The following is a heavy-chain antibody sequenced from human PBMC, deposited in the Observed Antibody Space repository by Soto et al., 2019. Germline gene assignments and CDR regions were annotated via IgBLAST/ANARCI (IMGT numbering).Heavy chain of an antibody. J-gene: IGHJ5*02. CDR1: GFTFSSYG. CDR2: IWYDGSNK. CDR3: ARDSYGSGLNWFDP. Sequence: PGGSLRLSCAASGFTFSSYGMHWVRQAPGKGLEWVAVIWYDGSNKYYADSVKGRFTISRDNSKNTLYLQMNSLRAEDTAVYYCARDSYGSGLNWFDPWGQGTLVTVSS. V-gene: IGHV3-33*01. D-gene: IGHD3-10*01.